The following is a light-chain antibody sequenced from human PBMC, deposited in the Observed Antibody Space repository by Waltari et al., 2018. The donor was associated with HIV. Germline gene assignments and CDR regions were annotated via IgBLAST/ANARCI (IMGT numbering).Light chain of an antibody. CDR2: DVS. CDR3: CSYAGSYNYV. J-gene: IGLJ1*01. Sequence: QSALTQPRSVSGSPGQSVTISCTGTSSDVGGYKYVSWYQQHPGKAPKLMIYDVSKRPSGVPDRFSGSKSGTASLTISGLQAEEEADYYCCSYAGSYNYVFGTGTKVTVL. V-gene: IGLV2-11*01. CDR1: SSDVGGYKY.